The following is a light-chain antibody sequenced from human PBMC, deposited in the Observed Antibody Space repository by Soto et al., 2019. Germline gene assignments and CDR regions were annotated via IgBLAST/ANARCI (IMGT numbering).Light chain of an antibody. J-gene: IGLJ1*01. CDR3: CSYAGSYTLGV. CDR1: SSDVGGYNY. CDR2: DVS. Sequence: QSVLTQPRSVSGSPGQSVTISCTGTSSDVGGYNYVSWYQQHPGKAPKLMIYDVSKRPSGVPDRFSGYKSGNTASLTISGLKAEDEAEYYCCSYAGSYTLGVFGTGTKVTVL. V-gene: IGLV2-11*01.